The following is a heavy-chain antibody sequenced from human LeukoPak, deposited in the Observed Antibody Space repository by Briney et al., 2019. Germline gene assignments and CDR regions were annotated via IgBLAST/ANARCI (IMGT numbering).Heavy chain of an antibody. CDR1: GFTFSSYW. J-gene: IGHJ5*02. CDR2: VKQDGSEK. CDR3: ARDTSAAGRFDP. D-gene: IGHD6-13*01. Sequence: GGSLRLSCAASGFTFSSYWMSWVRQAPGKGLEWVANVKQDGSEKYYVDSVRGRFTISRDNAKNSLYLQMNSQRAEDTAVYYCARDTSAAGRFDPWGQGTLVTVSS. V-gene: IGHV3-7*01.